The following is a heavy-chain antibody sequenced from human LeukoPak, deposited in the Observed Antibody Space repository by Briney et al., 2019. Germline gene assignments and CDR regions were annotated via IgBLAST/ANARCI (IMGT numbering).Heavy chain of an antibody. Sequence: SETLSLTCTVSGGSISSYYWSWIRQPPGKGLEWIGYIYYSGSTNYNPSLKSRVTISVDTSKNQFSLKLSSVTAADTAVYYCARSWAGCSSTSCYTGYYYYYYYMDVWGKGTTVTVSS. CDR2: IYYSGST. D-gene: IGHD2-2*02. CDR3: ARSWAGCSSTSCYTGYYYYYYYMDV. J-gene: IGHJ6*03. CDR1: GGSISSYY. V-gene: IGHV4-59*08.